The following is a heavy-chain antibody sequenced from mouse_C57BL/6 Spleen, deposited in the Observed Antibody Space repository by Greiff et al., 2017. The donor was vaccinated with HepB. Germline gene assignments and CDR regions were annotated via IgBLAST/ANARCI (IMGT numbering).Heavy chain of an antibody. V-gene: IGHV1-81*01. CDR3: ARSLFITTGGYFDV. CDR2: IYPRSGNT. CDR1: GYTFTSYG. D-gene: IGHD1-2*01. Sequence: VQLQQSGAELARPGASVKLSCKASGYTFTSYGISWVKQRTGQGLEWIGEIYPRSGNTYYNEKFKGKATLTADKSSSTAYMELRSLTSEDSAVYFCARSLFITTGGYFDVWGTGTTVTVSS. J-gene: IGHJ1*03.